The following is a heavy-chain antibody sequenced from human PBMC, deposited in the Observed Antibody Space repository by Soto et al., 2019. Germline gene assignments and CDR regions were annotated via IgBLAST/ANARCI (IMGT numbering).Heavy chain of an antibody. CDR3: ARIPLEVTAPYYYYYYGMDV. CDR1: GFSLSTSGMC. CDR2: IDWDDDK. Sequence: ESGPTLVNPTQTLTLTCTFSGFSLSTSGMCVSWIRQPPGKALEWLALIDWDDDKYYSTSLKTRLTISKDTSKNQVVLTMTNMDPVDTATYYCARIPLEVTAPYYYYYYGMDVWGQGTTVTVSS. V-gene: IGHV2-70*01. D-gene: IGHD2-21*02. J-gene: IGHJ6*02.